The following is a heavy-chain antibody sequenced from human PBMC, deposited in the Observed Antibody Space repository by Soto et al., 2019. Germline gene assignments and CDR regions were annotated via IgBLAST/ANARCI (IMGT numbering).Heavy chain of an antibody. CDR2: INHSGST. V-gene: IGHV4-39*07. J-gene: IGHJ6*02. CDR1: GGSISSGDYY. Sequence: SETLSLTCTVSGGSISSGDYYWSWIRQPPGKGLEWIGDINHSGSTNYNPSLKSRVTTSVDTSKNQLSLRLTSATAADTAVYYCARGPAQYQLVPYRHYYYYGLDVRGQGNTVTAS. CDR3: ARGPAQYQLVPYRHYYYYGLDV. D-gene: IGHD2-2*01.